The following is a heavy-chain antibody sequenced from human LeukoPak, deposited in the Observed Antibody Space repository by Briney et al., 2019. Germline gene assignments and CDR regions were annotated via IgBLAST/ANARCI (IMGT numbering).Heavy chain of an antibody. CDR1: GGSISSYY. CDR2: IYYSGST. CDR3: ARFWTAASNAFDI. J-gene: IGHJ3*02. D-gene: IGHD2-2*01. V-gene: IGHV4-59*01. Sequence: SETLSLTCTVSGGSISSYYWSWIRQPPGKGLEWIGYIYYSGSTNYNPSLKSRVTISVDTSKNQFSLKLSSVTAADTAVYYCARFWTAASNAFDIWGQGTMVTVSS.